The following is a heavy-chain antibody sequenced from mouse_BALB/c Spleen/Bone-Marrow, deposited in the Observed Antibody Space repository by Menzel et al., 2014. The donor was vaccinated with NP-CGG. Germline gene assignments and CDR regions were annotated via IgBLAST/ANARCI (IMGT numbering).Heavy chain of an antibody. D-gene: IGHD2-3*01. J-gene: IGHJ2*01. CDR1: GYSIXSCYS. CDR2: IYYSGGS. Sequence: EVQLVESGPDLVKPSQSLSLTCTVTGYSIXSCYSWHWIRQFPGNKLEWMGFIYYSGGSNYNPSLKSRVSISRDTSKNQFFLQLNSVTSEDAATYYCARHDGYFDYWGQGTTLTVSS. V-gene: IGHV3-1*02. CDR3: ARHDGYFDY.